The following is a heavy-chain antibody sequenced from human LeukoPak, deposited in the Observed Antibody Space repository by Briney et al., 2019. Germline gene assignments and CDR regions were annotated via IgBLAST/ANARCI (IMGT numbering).Heavy chain of an antibody. CDR2: MSNDGDNK. D-gene: IGHD6-19*01. V-gene: IGHV3-30*18. CDR3: AKDPSSGWYRWSMDV. J-gene: IGHJ6*02. CDR1: GFSFSRHG. Sequence: PGRSLRLSCEASGFSFSRHGMHWVRQAPGKGLEWVAVMSNDGDNKDYADSVKGRFTISRDNSKNTVYLEMNSLTTEDTALYYCAKDPSSGWYRWSMDVWGQGTTVTVSS.